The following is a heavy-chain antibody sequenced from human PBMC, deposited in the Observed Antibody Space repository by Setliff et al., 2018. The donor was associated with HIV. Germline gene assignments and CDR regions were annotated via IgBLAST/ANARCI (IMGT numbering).Heavy chain of an antibody. CDR1: GGSISSSSYY. CDR2: MYYSGST. Sequence: SETLSLTCTVSGGSISSSSYYWGWVRQPPGKGLEWIGSMYYSGSTYYTPSLKSRITISLDTSKNQFSMRMRSVTAADTAVYYCSRVFVDTAVLRVLEYYFDSWGRGTLVTVSS. CDR3: SRVFVDTAVLRVLEYYFDS. D-gene: IGHD5-18*01. J-gene: IGHJ4*02. V-gene: IGHV4-39*07.